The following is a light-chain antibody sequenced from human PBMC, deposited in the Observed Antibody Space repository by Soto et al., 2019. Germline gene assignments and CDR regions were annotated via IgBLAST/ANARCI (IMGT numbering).Light chain of an antibody. Sequence: EIVLTQSPGTLSLSPGERATLSCRASQSVRSSYLAWYQRKPGQAPRLLIYGASSRATGVPDRFSGSGSGTDFTLTISRLEPEDFAVYYCQQYASSPPLTFGGGTKVEIK. CDR2: GAS. V-gene: IGKV3-20*01. CDR1: QSVRSSY. CDR3: QQYASSPPLT. J-gene: IGKJ4*01.